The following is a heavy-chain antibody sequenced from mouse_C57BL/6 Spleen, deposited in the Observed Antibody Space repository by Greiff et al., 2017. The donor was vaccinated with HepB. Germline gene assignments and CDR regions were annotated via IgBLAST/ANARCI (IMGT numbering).Heavy chain of an antibody. CDR1: GFTFSSYA. D-gene: IGHD1-1*01. V-gene: IGHV5-4*01. CDR3: ARVNGSSYGWYFDV. Sequence: DVQLQASGGCLVKPGGSLKLSCAASGFTFSSYAMSWVRQTPEKRLAWVATISDGGSSTYYPDNVKGRFTISRDNAKNNLYLQMSHLKSEHTAMYYGARVNGSSYGWYFDVWGTETTVTVSS. CDR2: ISDGGSST. J-gene: IGHJ1*03.